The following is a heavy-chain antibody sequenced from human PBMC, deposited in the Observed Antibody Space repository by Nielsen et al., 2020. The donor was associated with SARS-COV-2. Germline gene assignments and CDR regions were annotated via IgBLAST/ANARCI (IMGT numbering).Heavy chain of an antibody. V-gene: IGHV3-30*18. CDR3: AKGSQYYDFWSGYPGGLGDYYMDV. J-gene: IGHJ6*03. CDR2: ISYDGSNK. Sequence: WIRQPPGKGLEWVAVISYDGSNKYYADSVKGRFTISRDNSKNTLYLQMNSLRAEDTAVYYCAKGSQYYDFWSGYPGGLGDYYMDVWGKGTTVTVSS. D-gene: IGHD3-3*01.